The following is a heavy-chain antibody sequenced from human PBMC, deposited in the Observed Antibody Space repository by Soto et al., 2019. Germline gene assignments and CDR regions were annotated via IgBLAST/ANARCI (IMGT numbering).Heavy chain of an antibody. CDR1: GGSFSGYY. J-gene: IGHJ3*02. D-gene: IGHD5-18*01. CDR3: ARAGSGYVGGYSYGPGRRAFDI. V-gene: IGHV4-34*01. Sequence: QVQLQQWGAGLLKPSETLSLTCAVYGGSFSGYYWSWIRQPPGKGLEWIGEINHSESTNYNPSLKSRVTISVDTSKNQFSLKLSSVTAADTAVYYCARAGSGYVGGYSYGPGRRAFDIWGQGTMVTVSS. CDR2: INHSEST.